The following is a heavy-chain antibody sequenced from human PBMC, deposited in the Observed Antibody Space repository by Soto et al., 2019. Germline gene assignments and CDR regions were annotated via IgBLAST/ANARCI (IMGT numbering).Heavy chain of an antibody. D-gene: IGHD6-19*01. CDR2: IKQDGSEK. CDR1: GFTFSSYW. J-gene: IGHJ3*02. CDR3: ARVAVAGSDAFDI. V-gene: IGHV3-7*03. Sequence: PGGSLRLSCAASGFTFSSYWMSWVRQAPGKGLEWVANIKQDGSEKYYVDSVKGRFTISRDNAKNSLYLQMNSLGAEDTAVYYCARVAVAGSDAFDIWGQGTMVTVSS.